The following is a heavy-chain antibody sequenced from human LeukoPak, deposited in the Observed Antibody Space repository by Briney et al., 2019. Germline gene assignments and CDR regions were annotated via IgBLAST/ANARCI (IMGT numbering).Heavy chain of an antibody. J-gene: IGHJ4*02. V-gene: IGHV3-43*01. CDR3: TKGTGRASWTFDY. CDR2: ISWDGNTT. Sequence: GGSLRLSCAASGFTFDNYAMHWVRRAPGKGLEWVSLISWDGNTTYYADSVKGRFTISRDNSRNSLYLQINNLRTEDTALYYCTKGTGRASWTFDYWGRGTLVTVSS. D-gene: IGHD2-15*01. CDR1: GFTFDNYA.